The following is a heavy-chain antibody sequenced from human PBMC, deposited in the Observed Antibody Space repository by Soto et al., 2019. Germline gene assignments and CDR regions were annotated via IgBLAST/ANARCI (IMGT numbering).Heavy chain of an antibody. CDR1: GCSISSGDYY. CDR2: IEYSGST. Sequence: QVQLQESGPGLVKPSQTLSLTCTVSGCSISSGDYYWSWIRQPPGKGLAWIGYIEYSGSTYYNPYLNSRVTISVDTSKNQFSLTLSSVTAADTAVYYCARGGRTMFGRYFDYWGQGTLGTVSS. D-gene: IGHD3-3*01. J-gene: IGHJ4*02. V-gene: IGHV4-30-4*01. CDR3: ARGGRTMFGRYFDY.